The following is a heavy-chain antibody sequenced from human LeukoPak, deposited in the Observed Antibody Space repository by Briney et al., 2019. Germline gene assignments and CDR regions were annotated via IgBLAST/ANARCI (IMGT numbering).Heavy chain of an antibody. J-gene: IGHJ4*02. V-gene: IGHV3-23*01. D-gene: IGHD3-3*01. CDR3: AKDQVPEGLVLRFLEWVFDY. CDR1: GFTFSNYN. Sequence: GGSLRLSCAASGFTFSNYNMNWVRQAPGKGLEWVSAISGSGGSTYYADSVKGRFTISRDNSKNTLYLQMNSLRAEDTAVYYCAKDQVPEGLVLRFLEWVFDYWGQGTLVTVSS. CDR2: ISGSGGST.